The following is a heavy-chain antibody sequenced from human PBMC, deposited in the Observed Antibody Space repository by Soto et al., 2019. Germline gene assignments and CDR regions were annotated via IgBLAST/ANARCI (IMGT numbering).Heavy chain of an antibody. CDR2: IYYSGST. V-gene: IGHV4-59*01. CDR3: ARLEYSSGWADAYYFDY. D-gene: IGHD6-19*01. J-gene: IGHJ4*02. CDR1: GASISSYY. Sequence: QVQLQESGPGLVKPSETLSLTCTVSGASISSYYWSWIRQPPGKGLEWIGYIYYSGSTNYNPSLKSRVTISVDTSKNQFSLKLSSVTAADTAVYYCARLEYSSGWADAYYFDYWGQGTLVTVSS.